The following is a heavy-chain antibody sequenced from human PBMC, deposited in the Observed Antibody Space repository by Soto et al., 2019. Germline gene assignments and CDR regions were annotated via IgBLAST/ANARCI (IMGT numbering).Heavy chain of an antibody. CDR3: ASDRSIVVVPAAILNYYYGMDV. D-gene: IGHD2-2*02. Sequence: SVKVSCKASGGTFSSYAISWVRQAPGQGLEWMGGIIPIFGTANYAQKFQGRVTITADESTSTAYMELSSLRSEDTAVYYCASDRSIVVVPAAILNYYYGMDVWGQGTTVTVS. CDR1: GGTFSSYA. CDR2: IIPIFGTA. J-gene: IGHJ6*02. V-gene: IGHV1-69*13.